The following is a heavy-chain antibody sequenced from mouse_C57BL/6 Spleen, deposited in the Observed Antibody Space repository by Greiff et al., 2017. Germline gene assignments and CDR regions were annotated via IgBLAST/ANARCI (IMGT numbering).Heavy chain of an antibody. Sequence: VQLQQPGAELVMPGASVKLSCKASGYTFTSYWMHWVKQRPGQGLEWIGEIDPSDGNTNYNQKFKGKSTLTVDKSSSTAYMQLSSLTSEDSAVYYCARCCGSRDFGYWGQGTTLTVSA. CDR3: ARCCGSRDFGY. CDR1: GYTFTSYW. D-gene: IGHD1-1*01. V-gene: IGHV1-69*01. CDR2: IDPSDGNT. J-gene: IGHJ2*01.